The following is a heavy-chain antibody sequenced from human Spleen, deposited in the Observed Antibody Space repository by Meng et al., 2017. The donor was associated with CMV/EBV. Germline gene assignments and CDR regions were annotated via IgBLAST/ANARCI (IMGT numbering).Heavy chain of an antibody. CDR1: GGSVSSGDYY. V-gene: IGHV4-39*07. CDR3: ARQIAARRSGRSNSLDY. CDR2: IYYSGST. Sequence: SETLSLTCTVSGGSVSSGDYYWSWIRQPPGKGLEWIGSIYYSGSTYYNPSLKSRVTISVDTSKNQFSLKLSSVTAADTAVYYCARQIAARRSGRSNSLDYWGQGTLVTVSS. D-gene: IGHD6-6*01. J-gene: IGHJ4*02.